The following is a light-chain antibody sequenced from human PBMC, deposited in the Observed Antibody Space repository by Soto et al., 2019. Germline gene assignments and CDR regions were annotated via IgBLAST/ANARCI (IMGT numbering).Light chain of an antibody. V-gene: IGLV1-51*02. CDR3: ATWDSSLSAGL. J-gene: IGLJ1*01. Sequence: QAVVTQPPSVSAAPGQKVTISCSGSSSNTGNNYVSWYQQLPGAAPKLLIYENDKRPSGIPDRFSGSKSGTSAPLGITGLQTGDEADYYCATWDSSLSAGLFGTGTKVTVL. CDR1: SSNTGNNY. CDR2: END.